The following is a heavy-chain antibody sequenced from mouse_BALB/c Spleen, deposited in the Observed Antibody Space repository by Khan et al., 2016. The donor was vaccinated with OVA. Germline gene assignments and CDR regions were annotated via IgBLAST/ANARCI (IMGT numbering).Heavy chain of an antibody. J-gene: IGHJ2*01. V-gene: IGHV3-2*02. CDR1: GYSITSVYA. CDR2: ISYSGNT. Sequence: EVQLQESGPGLVKPSQSLSLTCTVTGYSITSVYAWNWIRQFPGNKLEWLGYISYSGNTKYNPSLKSRISVTRDTSKNQFFLQFNSVATEDTATYYCARVHGGDFDYWGQGTTLTVSS. CDR3: ARVHGGDFDY.